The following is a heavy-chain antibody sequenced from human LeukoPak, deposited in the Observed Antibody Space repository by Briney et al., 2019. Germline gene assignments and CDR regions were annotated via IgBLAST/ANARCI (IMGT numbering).Heavy chain of an antibody. V-gene: IGHV3-23*01. CDR2: ISGSGGST. Sequence: GGSLRLSCAASGFTFSSYAMSWVRQAPGKGLEWVSAISGSGGSTYYADSVKGRFTISRDNAKNSLYLQMNSLRAEDTAVYYCARDREYYDYVWGSYRYTGPSDYWGQGTLVTVSS. D-gene: IGHD3-16*02. J-gene: IGHJ4*02. CDR1: GFTFSSYA. CDR3: ARDREYYDYVWGSYRYTGPSDY.